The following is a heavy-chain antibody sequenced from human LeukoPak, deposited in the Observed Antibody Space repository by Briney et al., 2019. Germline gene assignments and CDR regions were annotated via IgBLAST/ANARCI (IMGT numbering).Heavy chain of an antibody. CDR1: GFTFSSYW. V-gene: IGHV3-74*01. CDR2: ISSDGSST. J-gene: IGHJ4*02. Sequence: GGSLRLSCAASGFTFSSYWMHWVRQAPGMGLVWVSRISSDGSSTSFADSVKGRFTISRDNSKNTLYLQMNSLRVEDTAVYYCARGSPVDYWGQGTLVTVSS. CDR3: ARGSPVDY.